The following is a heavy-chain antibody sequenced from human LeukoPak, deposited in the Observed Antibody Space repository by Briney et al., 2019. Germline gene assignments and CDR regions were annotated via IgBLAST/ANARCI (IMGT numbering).Heavy chain of an antibody. J-gene: IGHJ3*02. CDR3: AREGNVVLADAFDI. CDR2: IYSGGST. D-gene: IGHD2-2*01. Sequence: PGGSLRLSCAASGFTVSSNYMSWVRQAPGKGLEWVSVIYSGGSTYYADSVKGRFTISRDNSKNTLYLQMSSLGVEDTAVYYCAREGNVVLADAFDIWGQGTMVTVSS. V-gene: IGHV3-53*05. CDR1: GFTVSSNY.